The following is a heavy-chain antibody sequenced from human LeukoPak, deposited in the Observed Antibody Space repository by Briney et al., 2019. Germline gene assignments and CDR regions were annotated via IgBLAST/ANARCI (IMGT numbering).Heavy chain of an antibody. CDR1: GYTFTGYY. Sequence: ASVKVSCKASGYTFTGYYMHWVRQAPGQGPEWMGWINPNSGGTNYAQKFQGRVTMTRDTSISTAYMELSRLRSDDTAVYYCVGPITMRAFDTWGQGTMVTVSS. CDR2: INPNSGGT. V-gene: IGHV1-2*02. D-gene: IGHD3-10*01. CDR3: VGPITMRAFDT. J-gene: IGHJ3*02.